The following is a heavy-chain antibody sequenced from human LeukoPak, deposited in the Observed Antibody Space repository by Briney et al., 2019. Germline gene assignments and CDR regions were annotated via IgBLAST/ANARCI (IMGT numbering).Heavy chain of an antibody. CDR3: ARVYDIYNWFDP. CDR1: GYTFTGYY. V-gene: IGHV1-2*02. D-gene: IGHD3-9*01. CDR2: INPNSGGT. J-gene: IGHJ5*02. Sequence: ASVKVSCKASGYTFTGYYMHWVRQAPGQGLEWMGWINPNSGGTNYAQKFQGRVTMTRDTSISTAYMELSSLRSEDTAVYYCARVYDIYNWFDPWGQGTLVTVSS.